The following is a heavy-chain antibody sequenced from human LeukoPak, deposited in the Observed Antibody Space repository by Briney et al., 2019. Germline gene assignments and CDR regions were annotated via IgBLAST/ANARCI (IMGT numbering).Heavy chain of an antibody. V-gene: IGHV5-51*02. Sequence: GESPQISWKASGYTFTSYWTGRGRQMPGKGVEGMWIISPGVPDARHGPSFQGQVTISADNSISPTYLQWSSLKASDTAVYYCARRRDMAFDYWGEGALVTVAS. D-gene: IGHD5-24*01. CDR3: ARRRDMAFDY. CDR2: ISPGVPDA. CDR1: GYTFTSYW. J-gene: IGHJ4*02.